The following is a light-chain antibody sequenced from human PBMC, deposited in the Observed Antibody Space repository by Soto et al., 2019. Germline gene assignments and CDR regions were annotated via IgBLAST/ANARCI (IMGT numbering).Light chain of an antibody. J-gene: IGKJ1*01. CDR2: GAS. CDR3: QHYSSNSGT. V-gene: IGKV3-20*01. CDR1: QSVSRNY. Sequence: EIVLTQSPGTLSLSPGATATLSCRASQSVSRNYLAWYQQKPGQAPRLLIYGASNRATGIPARFSGSGSGTDFTLTISSLQPEDFATYYCQHYSSNSGTFGPGTKVDIK.